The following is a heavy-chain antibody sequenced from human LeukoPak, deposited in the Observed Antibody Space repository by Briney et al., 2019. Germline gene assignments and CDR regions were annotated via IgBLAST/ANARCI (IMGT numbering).Heavy chain of an antibody. J-gene: IGHJ4*02. CDR2: VFSGGTT. D-gene: IGHD1-26*01. CDR1: GFTFSSYS. CDR3: ARGSRSPSGTYHYYFAY. V-gene: IGHV3-53*01. Sequence: PGGSLRLSCAASGFTFSSYSINWVRQAPGKGLEWVSVVFSGGTTYYADSVKGRFTISRDNSKNTLYLQMNSLRAEDTAVYYCARGSRSPSGTYHYYFAYWGQGTLVTVSS.